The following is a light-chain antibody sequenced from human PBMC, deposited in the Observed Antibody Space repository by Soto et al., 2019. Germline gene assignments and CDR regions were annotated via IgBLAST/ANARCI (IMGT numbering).Light chain of an antibody. Sequence: QSISSRVAWYQQKPGKAPKLLIYDASSLQSGVPSKFSGSGSGTEFTLSINSLQPDDFATYHCQQYNSYPWTVGQGTKVDSK. CDR1: QSISSR. V-gene: IGKV1-5*01. CDR3: QQYNSYPWT. CDR2: DAS. J-gene: IGKJ1*01.